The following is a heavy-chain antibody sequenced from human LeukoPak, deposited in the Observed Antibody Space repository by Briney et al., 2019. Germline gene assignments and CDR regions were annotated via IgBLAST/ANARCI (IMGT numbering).Heavy chain of an antibody. CDR1: GGSSSGYY. J-gene: IGHJ6*03. CDR2: INHSGST. D-gene: IGHD2-15*01. CDR3: ARVLKLGYCSGGSCYGRYYYYYYMDV. V-gene: IGHV4-34*01. Sequence: PSETLSLTCAVYGGSSSGYYWSWLRQPPGKGLEWIGEINHSGSTNYNPSLKSRVTISVDTSKNQFSLKLSSVTAADTAVYYCARVLKLGYCSGGSCYGRYYYYYYMDVWGKGTTVTVSS.